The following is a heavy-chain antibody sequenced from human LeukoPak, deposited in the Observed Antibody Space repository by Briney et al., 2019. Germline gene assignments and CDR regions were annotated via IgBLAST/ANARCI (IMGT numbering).Heavy chain of an antibody. CDR3: ARRGRGLDY. J-gene: IGHJ4*02. D-gene: IGHD1-26*01. Sequence: GEPLKTSCNGSGYSFTSYWIGWVRPLAGEVLELVGIIYTGDSDTSYSPSSQGQVTISADKSISTAYLQWSSLKASDTAMYYRARRGRGLDYWGQGTLVTVSS. V-gene: IGHV5-51*01. CDR2: IYTGDSDT. CDR1: GYSFTSYW.